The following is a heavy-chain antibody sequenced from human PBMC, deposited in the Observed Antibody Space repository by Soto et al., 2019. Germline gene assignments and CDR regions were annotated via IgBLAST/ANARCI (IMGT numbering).Heavy chain of an antibody. D-gene: IGHD6-19*01. CDR2: INAGNGNT. J-gene: IGHJ4*02. V-gene: IGHV1-3*01. CDR3: AQQWLVQEPLDY. Sequence: ASVKVSCKASGYTFTSYAMHWVRQAPGQRLEWMGWINAGNGNTKYSQKFQGRVTITRDTSTSTAYMELSSLRSEDTAVYYCAQQWLVQEPLDYWGQGTLVTVSS. CDR1: GYTFTSYA.